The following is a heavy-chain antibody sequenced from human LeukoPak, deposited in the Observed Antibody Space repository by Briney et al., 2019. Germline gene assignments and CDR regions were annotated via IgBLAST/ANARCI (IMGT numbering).Heavy chain of an antibody. CDR2: VDHTGST. CDR3: ARETSQKGAHYMDV. D-gene: IGHD3-16*01. J-gene: IGHJ6*03. V-gene: IGHV4-59*01. Sequence: SETLSLTCSVSDDSITMYYWTWIRQPLGKGLEWIGYVDHTGSTNFNPSLKSRVTISVDTSKNQFSLKLSSVTAADTAVYYCARETSQKGAHYMDVWGKGTTITISS. CDR1: DDSITMYY.